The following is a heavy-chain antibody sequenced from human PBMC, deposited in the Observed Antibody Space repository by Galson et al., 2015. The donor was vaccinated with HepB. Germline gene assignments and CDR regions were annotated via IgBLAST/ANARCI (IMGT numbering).Heavy chain of an antibody. Sequence: SLRLSCAASGFTFSSYNMNWVRRAPGKGLEWVSTITLSSDYIYHADSVKGRFTISRDNAKNSLYLQMNSLRAEDTAVYYCARFASDDYSTYFDQWGQGTLVTVSS. J-gene: IGHJ4*01. D-gene: IGHD4-11*01. CDR1: GFTFSSYN. V-gene: IGHV3-21*01. CDR2: ITLSSDYI. CDR3: ARFASDDYSTYFDQ.